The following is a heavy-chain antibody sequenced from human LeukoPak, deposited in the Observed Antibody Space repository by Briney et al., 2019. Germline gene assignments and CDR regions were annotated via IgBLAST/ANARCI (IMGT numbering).Heavy chain of an antibody. CDR1: GYSFTSYW. D-gene: IGHD6-19*01. J-gene: IGHJ4*02. CDR3: ARGLPIAVAVGVYYFDY. Sequence: GESLKISCKGSGYSFTSYWIGWVRQMPGKGLEWMGIIYPGDSDTRYSPSFQGQVTISADKSISTAYLQWSSLKASDTAMYYCARGLPIAVAVGVYYFDYWGQGTLVTVSS. CDR2: IYPGDSDT. V-gene: IGHV5-51*01.